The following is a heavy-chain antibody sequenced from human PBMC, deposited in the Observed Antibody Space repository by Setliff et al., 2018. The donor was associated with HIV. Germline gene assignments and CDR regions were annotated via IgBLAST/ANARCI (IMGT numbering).Heavy chain of an antibody. J-gene: IGHJ4*02. D-gene: IGHD7-27*01. CDR2: INPDGSTT. V-gene: IGHV3-74*01. Sequence: GGSLRLSCVASGFSFSNYWMHWVRQAPGKGLVWVSRINPDGSTTNNADSVKGRFTISRDNAKKTLYLQMNSLRAEDTAVYYCVRDNWGSDYWGQGTLVTVSS. CDR3: VRDNWGSDY. CDR1: GFSFSNYW.